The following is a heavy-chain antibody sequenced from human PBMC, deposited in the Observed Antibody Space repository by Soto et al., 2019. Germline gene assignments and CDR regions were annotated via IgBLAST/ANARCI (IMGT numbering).Heavy chain of an antibody. CDR2: ISSSSSVI. J-gene: IGHJ6*03. CDR1: GFILSDCA. D-gene: IGHD7-27*01. Sequence: EVQLVESGGGLVQPGGALRLSCATSGFILSDCAMNWVRQAPGKGLEWVSYISSSSSVIDDADSVKGRFTVSRANARNSLYLQMNSLRAEDTAVYYCARDLSWGSNWYYYMDVWGKGTTVTVSS. V-gene: IGHV3-48*01. CDR3: ARDLSWGSNWYYYMDV.